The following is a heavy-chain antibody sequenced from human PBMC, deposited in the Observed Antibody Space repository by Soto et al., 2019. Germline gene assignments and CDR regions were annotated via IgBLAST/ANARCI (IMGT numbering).Heavy chain of an antibody. D-gene: IGHD7-27*01. Sequence: QLQLQESGPGLVKPSETLSLTCTISGGSIDNPSHYWGWIRRPPGKGLEWIGTVYFTGATYYNPSLTGRVTSSVDTSKKQFPLTLRSVTAADTAVYYCARQGTNWLERNWLDSWGQGTLVTVSS. V-gene: IGHV4-39*01. J-gene: IGHJ5*01. CDR3: ARQGTNWLERNWLDS. CDR1: GGSIDNPSHY. CDR2: VYFTGAT.